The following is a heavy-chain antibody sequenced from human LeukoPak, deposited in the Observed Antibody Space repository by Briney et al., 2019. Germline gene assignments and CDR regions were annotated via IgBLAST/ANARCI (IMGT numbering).Heavy chain of an antibody. J-gene: IGHJ4*02. CDR1: GFTFSSYG. Sequence: GGSLGLSCAASGFTFSSYGMHWVRQAPGTGLEWVAVIWYDGSNKYYADSVKGRFTISRDNSKNTLYLQMNSLRAEDTAVYYCARGQTGTTDYWGQGTLVTVSS. D-gene: IGHD1-1*01. CDR3: ARGQTGTTDY. CDR2: IWYDGSNK. V-gene: IGHV3-33*01.